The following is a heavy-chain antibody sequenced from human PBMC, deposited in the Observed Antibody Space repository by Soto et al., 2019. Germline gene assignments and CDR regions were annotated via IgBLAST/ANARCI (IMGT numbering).Heavy chain of an antibody. CDR2: ISAKGDDT. D-gene: IGHD1-1*01. V-gene: IGHV3-64D*08. CDR3: LQRSAINPDSYPV. CDR1: GFTFTDYA. Sequence: PGGSLRLSCSTSGFTFTDYALHWVRQAPGKGLEYVSAISAKGDDTLYADSVKGRFIISRDDSKRTLYLQLSSLRLEDTAMYYCLQRSAINPDSYPVWGQGTLVTVSS. J-gene: IGHJ4*02.